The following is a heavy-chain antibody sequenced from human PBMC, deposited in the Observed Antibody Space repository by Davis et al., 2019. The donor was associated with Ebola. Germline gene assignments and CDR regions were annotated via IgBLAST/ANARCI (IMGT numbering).Heavy chain of an antibody. D-gene: IGHD3-3*01. Sequence: PSETLSLTCTVSGGSISSSNWWSWVRQPPGKGLEWIGEIYHSGSTNYNPSLKSRVTISVDKSKNQFSLKLSSVTAADTAVYYCARDHYDFWSGPGRFDPWGQGTLVTVSS. V-gene: IGHV4-4*02. CDR3: ARDHYDFWSGPGRFDP. J-gene: IGHJ5*02. CDR2: IYHSGST. CDR1: GGSISSSNW.